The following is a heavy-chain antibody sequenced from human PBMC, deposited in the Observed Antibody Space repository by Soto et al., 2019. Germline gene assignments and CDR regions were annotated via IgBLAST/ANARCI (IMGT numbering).Heavy chain of an antibody. Sequence: ITLKESGPTLVKPTQTLTLTCTLSGFSLNTGGVGVGWVRQPRGKAMEWLALIYWDDDERYRPSLRSRLNITKDTINNQVVLTMTNMDPVDTATYYCVRNWRYYGGDYYYGMDAWGQGTTGTVSS. CDR2: IYWDDDE. J-gene: IGHJ6*02. V-gene: IGHV2-5*02. D-gene: IGHD3-10*01. CDR1: GFSLNTGGVG. CDR3: VRNWRYYGGDYYYGMDA.